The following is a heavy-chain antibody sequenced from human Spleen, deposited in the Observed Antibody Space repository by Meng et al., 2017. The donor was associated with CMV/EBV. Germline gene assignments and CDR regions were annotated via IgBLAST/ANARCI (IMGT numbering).Heavy chain of an antibody. D-gene: IGHD3-22*01. CDR3: AKPTYDSSDFDYFES. CDR2: INPNSGDT. J-gene: IGHJ4*02. V-gene: IGHV1-2*02. CDR1: RYTVTDYY. Sequence: SRYTVTDYYMRCVRLAPGQGLEWMGWINPNSGDTNYAQKFRGRVTVTRDTSISTAYMELSSLRSDDTAIYYCAKPTYDSSDFDYFESWGQGALVTVSS.